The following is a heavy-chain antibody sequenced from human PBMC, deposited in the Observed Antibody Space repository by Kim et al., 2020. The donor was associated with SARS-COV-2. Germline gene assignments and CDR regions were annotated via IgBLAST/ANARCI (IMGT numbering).Heavy chain of an antibody. CDR2: ITSGSTI. J-gene: IGHJ6*02. V-gene: IGHV3-11*01. CDR1: GFSFSDWY. D-gene: IGHD3-9*01. Sequence: GGSLRLSCAASGFSFSDWYMNWIRQAPGKGLEWVAYITSGSTIKYADSVKGRFTISRDNAKKSLYLQMNSLRGEDTAVYYCARYYFGHGLDVWGQGTTVTVSS. CDR3: ARYYFGHGLDV.